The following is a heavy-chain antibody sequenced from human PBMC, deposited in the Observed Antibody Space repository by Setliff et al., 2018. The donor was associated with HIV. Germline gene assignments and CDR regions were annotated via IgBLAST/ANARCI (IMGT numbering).Heavy chain of an antibody. CDR3: ARPYTVWVYGMDL. CDR2: ISSSGSTI. CDR1: GFTFSSHW. J-gene: IGHJ6*02. D-gene: IGHD2-8*01. Sequence: PGGSLKLSCAASGFTFSSHWIHWVRQAPGKGLVWVSRISSSGSTIYYADSVKGRFTISRDNAKNTVYLQMNSLRAEDTAVYYCARPYTVWVYGMDLWGQGTTVTVSS. V-gene: IGHV3-74*01.